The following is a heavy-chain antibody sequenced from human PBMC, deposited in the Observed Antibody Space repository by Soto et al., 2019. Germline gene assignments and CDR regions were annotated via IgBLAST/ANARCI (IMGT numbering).Heavy chain of an antibody. D-gene: IGHD6-6*01. CDR3: ARGRAARLNYYYSMDV. J-gene: IGHJ6*03. CDR1: GGSFSGYY. CDR2: INHSGST. Sequence: QVQLQQWGAGLLKPSETLSLTCAVYGGSFSGYYWSWIRQPPGKGLEWIGEINHSGSTNYNPSLKSRVTISVDTSKNQFSLKLSSVTAADTAVYYCARGRAARLNYYYSMDVWGKGTTVTVSS. V-gene: IGHV4-34*01.